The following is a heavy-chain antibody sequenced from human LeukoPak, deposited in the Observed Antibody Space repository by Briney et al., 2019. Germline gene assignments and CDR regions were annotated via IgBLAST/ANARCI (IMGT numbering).Heavy chain of an antibody. Sequence: PSETLSLTCTVSGYSITSGYYWGWIRQPPGKGLEWIGSVDHSGSTYYNPSLKSRVTISVDTSKNQLSLKLSSVTAADTAVYYCARDMKGPYDSSGYYYTWGQGTLVTVSS. D-gene: IGHD3-22*01. J-gene: IGHJ5*02. CDR3: ARDMKGPYDSSGYYYT. CDR2: VDHSGST. V-gene: IGHV4-38-2*02. CDR1: GYSITSGYY.